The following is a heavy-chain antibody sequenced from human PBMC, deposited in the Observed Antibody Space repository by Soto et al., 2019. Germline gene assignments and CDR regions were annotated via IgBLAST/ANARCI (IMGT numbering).Heavy chain of an antibody. CDR1: GGSISSGDYY. CDR2: IYYSGST. J-gene: IGHJ5*02. Sequence: SETLSLTCTVSGGSISSGDYYWSWIRQPPGKGLEWIGYIYYSGSTYYNPSLKSRVTISVETSKNQFSLKLSSVTAADTAVYYCARDNLGDGYNYWFDHWGPGTLVTVSS. D-gene: IGHD5-12*01. CDR3: ARDNLGDGYNYWFDH. V-gene: IGHV4-30-4*01.